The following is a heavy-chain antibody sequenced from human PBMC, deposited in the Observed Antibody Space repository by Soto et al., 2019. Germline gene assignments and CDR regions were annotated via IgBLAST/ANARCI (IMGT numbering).Heavy chain of an antibody. J-gene: IGHJ4*02. D-gene: IGHD2-15*01. CDR3: ARLFHCSGGSCYPDFDY. CDR2: IYYSGST. V-gene: IGHV4-39*01. Sequence: PSETLSLTCTVSGGSISSSSYYWGWIRQPPGKGLEWIGSIYYSGSTYYNPSLKSRVTISVDTSKNQFSLKLSSVTAADAAVYYCARLFHCSGGSCYPDFDYWGQGTLVTVSS. CDR1: GGSISSSSYY.